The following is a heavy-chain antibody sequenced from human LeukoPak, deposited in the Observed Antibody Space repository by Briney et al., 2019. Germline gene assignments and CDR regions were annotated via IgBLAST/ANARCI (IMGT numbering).Heavy chain of an antibody. CDR2: ISWDGGTT. J-gene: IGHJ4*02. CDR3: SKGAFGVVPVPDS. V-gene: IGHV3-43D*03. CDR1: GFTLDDYA. Sequence: PGGSLRLSCAASGFTLDDYAMHWVRQAPGRGLEWVSLISWDGGTTYYAGSVKGRFTISRDNSKSSLFLQMDNLRLEDTALYYCSKGAFGVVPVPDSWGQGTLVTVSS. D-gene: IGHD3-3*01.